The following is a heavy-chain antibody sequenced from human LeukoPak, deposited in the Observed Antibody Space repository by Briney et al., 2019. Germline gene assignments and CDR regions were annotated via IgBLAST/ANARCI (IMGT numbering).Heavy chain of an antibody. D-gene: IGHD3-10*01. V-gene: IGHV4-59*01. J-gene: IGHJ4*02. CDR2: IYYSGST. CDR3: ARVFYGSGSYSHLTFDY. Sequence: SETLSLTCAVYGGSFSGYYWSWIRQPPGKGLEWIGYIYYSGSTNYNPSLKSRVTISVDTSKNQFSLKLSSVTAADTAVYYCARVFYGSGSYSHLTFDYWGQGTLVTVSS. CDR1: GGSFSGYY.